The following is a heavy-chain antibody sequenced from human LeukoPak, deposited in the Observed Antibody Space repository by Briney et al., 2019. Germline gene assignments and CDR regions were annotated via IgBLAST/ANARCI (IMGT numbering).Heavy chain of an antibody. Sequence: GGSLRLSCAASGFTFSGYSMNWVRQAPGKGLEWVSSISSSSSYIYYADSVKGRFTISRGNAKNSLYLQMNSLRAEDTAVYYCARDSPRGYCSGGSCYAWFDPWGQGTLVTVSS. D-gene: IGHD2-15*01. CDR1: GFTFSGYS. CDR2: ISSSSSYI. V-gene: IGHV3-21*01. J-gene: IGHJ5*02. CDR3: ARDSPRGYCSGGSCYAWFDP.